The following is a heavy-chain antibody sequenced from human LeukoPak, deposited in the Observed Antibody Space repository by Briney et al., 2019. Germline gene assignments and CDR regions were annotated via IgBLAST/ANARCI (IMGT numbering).Heavy chain of an antibody. V-gene: IGHV1-2*02. CDR2: INPNSGGT. Sequence: ASVKVSCKASGYTFTGYYMHWVRQAPGQGLEWMGWINPNSGGTNYAQKFQGRVTMTRDTSISTAYMELSRLRSDDTAVYYCARETAIVGATLTFDYWGQGTLVTVSS. D-gene: IGHD1-26*01. J-gene: IGHJ4*02. CDR3: ARETAIVGATLTFDY. CDR1: GYTFTGYY.